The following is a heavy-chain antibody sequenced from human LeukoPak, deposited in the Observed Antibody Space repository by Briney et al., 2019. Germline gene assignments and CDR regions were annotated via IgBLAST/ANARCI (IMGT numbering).Heavy chain of an antibody. D-gene: IGHD4-17*01. CDR3: ARDYGDYVFDY. J-gene: IGHJ4*02. V-gene: IGHV3-21*04. Sequence: GGSLRLSCAASGFTFSSYSMNWVRQAPGKGLEWVSSISSSSSYIYYADSVKGRFTISRDNSKNTLYLQMNSLRAEDTAVYYCARDYGDYVFDYWGQGTLVTVSS. CDR1: GFTFSSYS. CDR2: ISSSSSYI.